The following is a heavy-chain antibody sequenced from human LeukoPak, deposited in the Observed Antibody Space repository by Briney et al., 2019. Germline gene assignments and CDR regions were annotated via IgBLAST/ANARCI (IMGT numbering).Heavy chain of an antibody. D-gene: IGHD4-17*01. Sequence: SETLSLTCTVSGGSISSGGYYWSWIRQHPGKGLEWIGYIYYSGSTNYNPSLKSRVTISVDTSKNQFSLKLSSVTAADTAVYYCARGASDLTYDYGVNWGQGTLVTVSS. CDR1: GGSISSGGYY. V-gene: IGHV4-61*08. CDR2: IYYSGST. J-gene: IGHJ4*02. CDR3: ARGASDLTYDYGVN.